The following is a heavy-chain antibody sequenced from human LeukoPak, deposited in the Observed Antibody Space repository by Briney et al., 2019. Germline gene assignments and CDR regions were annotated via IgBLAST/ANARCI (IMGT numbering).Heavy chain of an antibody. CDR2: ISYDRSNK. V-gene: IGHV3-30*01. Sequence: GGSLRLSCAASGFTFSNYGMHWVRQAPGKGLEWVAVISYDRSNKYYADSVKGRFTISRDNSKNTLYLQMNSLRAEDTAVYYCARDGEYSYGYGYDYWGQGTLVTVSS. D-gene: IGHD5-18*01. CDR3: ARDGEYSYGYGYDY. CDR1: GFTFSNYG. J-gene: IGHJ4*02.